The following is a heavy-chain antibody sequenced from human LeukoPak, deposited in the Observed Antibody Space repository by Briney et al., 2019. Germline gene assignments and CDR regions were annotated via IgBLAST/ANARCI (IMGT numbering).Heavy chain of an antibody. V-gene: IGHV3-7*01. Sequence: GGSLRLSCAASGFTFSNYWMDWVRQAPGKGLEWVANIKQDGTEKHYVDSVKGRFTISRDNAKNSLYLQMNGLRAEDTALYYCSQSLNYWGQGTLVTVSS. J-gene: IGHJ4*02. CDR3: SQSLNY. CDR1: GFTFSNYW. CDR2: IKQDGTEK.